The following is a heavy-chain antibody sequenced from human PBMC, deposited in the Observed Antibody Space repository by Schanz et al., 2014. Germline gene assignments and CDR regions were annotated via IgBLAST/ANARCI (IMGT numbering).Heavy chain of an antibody. CDR3: ARARSWPDY. Sequence: EVQLLESGGGLAQPGGSLRLACAASGFIFSNSWMSWVRQAPGKGLEWVSAINGNGGITYYADPVKGRFTISRDNSKNTLYLQMKSLRVEDTAVYYCARARSWPDYWGQGTLVTVSS. D-gene: IGHD6-13*01. CDR2: INGNGGIT. J-gene: IGHJ4*02. CDR1: GFIFSNSW. V-gene: IGHV3-23*01.